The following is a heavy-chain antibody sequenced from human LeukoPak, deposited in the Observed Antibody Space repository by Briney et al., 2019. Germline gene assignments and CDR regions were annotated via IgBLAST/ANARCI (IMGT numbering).Heavy chain of an antibody. J-gene: IGHJ4*02. CDR3: ARFLDYGDHLGYFDN. V-gene: IGHV5-51*01. D-gene: IGHD2-21*02. CDR1: GYTFPNYW. CDR2: IYPGDSET. Sequence: GESLKISCKSSGYTFPNYWIGWVRQMPGKGLEYMGIIYPGDSETIYSLSFQGQVTISADKSITTAYLQWSSLKASDSGRYYCARFLDYGDHLGYFDNWGQGALVTVSS.